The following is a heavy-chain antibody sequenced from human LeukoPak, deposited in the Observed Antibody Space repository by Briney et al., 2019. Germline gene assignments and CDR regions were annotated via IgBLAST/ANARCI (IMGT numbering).Heavy chain of an antibody. CDR1: GGSISSSSYY. CDR2: ISYSGTT. V-gene: IGHV4-39*01. J-gene: IGHJ4*02. Sequence: SETLSLTCTVSGGSISSSSYYWDWIRQPPGKGLEWTGSISYSGTTYYNPSLKSRVTISVDTSKNQFSLKLNSVTAANTAVYYCARQPYYYGSESYRPLDYWGQGTLVTVSS. D-gene: IGHD3-10*01. CDR3: ARQPYYYGSESYRPLDY.